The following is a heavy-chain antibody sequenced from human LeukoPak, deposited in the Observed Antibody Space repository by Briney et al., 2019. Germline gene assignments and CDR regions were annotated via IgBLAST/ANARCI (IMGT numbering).Heavy chain of an antibody. Sequence: GGSLRLSCAASGFIFSELAINWVRQAPGKGLEWVANIKQDGSEKYYVDSVKGRFTISRDNAKNSLYLQMNSLRAEDTAVYYCARDYYGSGSYYFFDYWGQGTLVTVSS. CDR1: GFIFSELA. CDR3: ARDYYGSGSYYFFDY. V-gene: IGHV3-7*01. J-gene: IGHJ4*02. CDR2: IKQDGSEK. D-gene: IGHD3-10*01.